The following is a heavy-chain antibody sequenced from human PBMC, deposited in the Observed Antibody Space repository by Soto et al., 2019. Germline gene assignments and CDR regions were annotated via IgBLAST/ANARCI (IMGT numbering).Heavy chain of an antibody. V-gene: IGHV4-39*07. CDR1: GGSISSSSYY. CDR2: IYYSGST. D-gene: IGHD3-22*01. J-gene: IGHJ3*02. Sequence: SETLSLTCTVSGGSISSSSYYWGWIRQPPGKGLEWIGSIYYSGSTNYNPSLKSRVTISVDTSKNQFSLKLSSVTAADTAVYYCARVNYDSSGYWGAFDIWGQGTMVTVSS. CDR3: ARVNYDSSGYWGAFDI.